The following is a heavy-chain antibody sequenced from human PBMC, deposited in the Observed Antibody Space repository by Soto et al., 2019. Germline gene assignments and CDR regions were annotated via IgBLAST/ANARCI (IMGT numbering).Heavy chain of an antibody. V-gene: IGHV3-30-3*01. D-gene: IGHD3-10*01. CDR2: ISSDGSIK. Sequence: QVQLVESGGGVVQPGRSLRLSCAASGFTFSSHSIQWVRQAPGKGLEWVAVISSDGSIKYYADSVKGRFTISRDNSKNTAYLQRNSLRAEDTAVFYCAREWSTSGDLDYWGQGTLVIVSS. CDR1: GFTFSSHS. J-gene: IGHJ4*02. CDR3: AREWSTSGDLDY.